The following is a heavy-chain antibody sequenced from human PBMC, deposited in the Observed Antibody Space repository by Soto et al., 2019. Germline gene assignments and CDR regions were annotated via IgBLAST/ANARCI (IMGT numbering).Heavy chain of an antibody. J-gene: IGHJ5*02. CDR2: IYYNGST. CDR3: ARGTAISTYNWFDP. V-gene: IGHV4-39*07. Sequence: SETLSLTCTVSGDSITSSGSYWGWIRQPPGKGLEWIGNIYYNGSTYYNPSLKSRVTISVDTSKNQFSLKLSSVTAADTAVYYCARGTAISTYNWFDPWGQGTLVTVSS. CDR1: GDSITSSGSY.